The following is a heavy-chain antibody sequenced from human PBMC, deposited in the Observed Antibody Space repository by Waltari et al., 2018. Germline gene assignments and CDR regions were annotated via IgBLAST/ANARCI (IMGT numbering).Heavy chain of an antibody. CDR1: GFTFSSYG. Sequence: QVQLVESGGGVVQPGRSLRLSCAASGFTFSSYGMHWVRQAPGNGLEWVAVIWYDGSNKYYADSVKGRFTISRDNSKNTLYLQMNSLRAEDTAVYYCAKDELGYCSGGSCYRFDYWGQGTLVTVSS. CDR2: IWYDGSNK. V-gene: IGHV3-33*06. D-gene: IGHD2-15*01. J-gene: IGHJ4*02. CDR3: AKDELGYCSGGSCYRFDY.